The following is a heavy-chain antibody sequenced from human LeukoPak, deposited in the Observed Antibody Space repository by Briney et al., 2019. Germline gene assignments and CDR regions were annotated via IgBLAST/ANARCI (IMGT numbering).Heavy chain of an antibody. J-gene: IGHJ5*02. Sequence: PGGSLRLSCAASGVSFSTYSMNWVRQAPGKGLEWVSFISSSSTYIYYADSVKGRFTISRDNAKNSLYLQMNSLRVEDTAVYFCARVWGSSGQEMSWFDPWGQGTLVTVSS. V-gene: IGHV3-21*01. CDR1: GVSFSTYS. CDR3: ARVWGSSGQEMSWFDP. CDR2: ISSSSTYI. D-gene: IGHD6-19*01.